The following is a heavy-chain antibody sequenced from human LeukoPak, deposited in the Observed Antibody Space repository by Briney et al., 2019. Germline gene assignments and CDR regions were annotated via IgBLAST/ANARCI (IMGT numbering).Heavy chain of an antibody. CDR2: IYYSGST. V-gene: IGHV4-59*01. Sequence: SETLSLTCTVSGGSISSYYWNWIRQPPGKGLEWIGYIYYSGSTNYNPSLKSRVTISVDTSKNQFSLKLSSVTAADTAVYYCAREVRQWLVGRNRGGAFDIWGQGTMVTVSS. D-gene: IGHD6-19*01. CDR3: AREVRQWLVGRNRGGAFDI. J-gene: IGHJ3*02. CDR1: GGSISSYY.